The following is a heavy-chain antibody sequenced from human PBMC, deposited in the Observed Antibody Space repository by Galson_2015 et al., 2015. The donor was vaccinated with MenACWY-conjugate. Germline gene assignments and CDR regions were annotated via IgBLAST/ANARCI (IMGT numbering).Heavy chain of an antibody. D-gene: IGHD3-9*01. CDR3: ATLLLRYFDWSLRAFDI. V-gene: IGHV1-24*01. J-gene: IGHJ3*02. Sequence: SVKVSCKVSGYTLTELSMHWVRQAPGKGLEWMGGFDPEDGETIYAQKFQGRVTMTEDTSTDTAYMELSSLGSEDTAVYYCATLLLRYFDWSLRAFDIWGQGTTVTVSS. CDR2: FDPEDGET. CDR1: GYTLTELS.